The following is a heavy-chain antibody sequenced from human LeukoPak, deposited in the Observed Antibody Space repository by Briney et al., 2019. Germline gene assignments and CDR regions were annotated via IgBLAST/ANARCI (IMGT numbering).Heavy chain of an antibody. V-gene: IGHV1-2*02. CDR2: INPNSGDT. Sequence: ASVTLSCKASGYTFTGYYMHWVRQAPGQGIEWMGWINPNSGDTNYAQKFQGRVTLTRDASIGTAYMEMNRLIYDDTAIYYCARDVYTSGWRYFDLWGHGTLVTVSS. D-gene: IGHD6-19*01. J-gene: IGHJ2*01. CDR3: ARDVYTSGWRYFDL. CDR1: GYTFTGYY.